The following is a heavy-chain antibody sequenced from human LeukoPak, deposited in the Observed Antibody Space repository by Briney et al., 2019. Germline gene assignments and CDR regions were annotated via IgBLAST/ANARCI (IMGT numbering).Heavy chain of an antibody. CDR2: IKQDGSEK. J-gene: IGHJ5*02. D-gene: IGHD4-17*01. CDR1: GFTFSSYW. CDR3: ARDHGVTDYGDSNDFDP. V-gene: IGHV3-7*01. Sequence: PGGSLRLSCAASGFTFSSYWMSWVRQAPWKGLEWVANIKQDGSEKYYVDSVKGRFTISRDNAKNSLYLQMNSLRAEDTAVYYCARDHGVTDYGDSNDFDPWGQGTLVTVSS.